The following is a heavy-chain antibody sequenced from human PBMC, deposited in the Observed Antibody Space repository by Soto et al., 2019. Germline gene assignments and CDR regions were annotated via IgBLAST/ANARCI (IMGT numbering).Heavy chain of an antibody. Sequence: PVGSLRLSCAASGFTFSSYWMSWVRQAPGKGLEWVSNIKQDGSEKYYVDSVKGRFTISRDNAKNSVYLQMNSLRAEDTAVYYCARDWEPYGMHVWGQGTTVTVSS. CDR2: IKQDGSEK. V-gene: IGHV3-7*01. D-gene: IGHD1-26*01. CDR3: ARDWEPYGMHV. CDR1: GFTFSSYW. J-gene: IGHJ6*02.